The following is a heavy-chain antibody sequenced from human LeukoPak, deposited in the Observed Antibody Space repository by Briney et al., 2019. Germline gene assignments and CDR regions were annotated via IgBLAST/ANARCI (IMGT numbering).Heavy chain of an antibody. CDR3: ARVGITMTQVFDH. CDR2: IDSDGSST. D-gene: IGHD3-22*01. CDR1: GFTFSSYE. J-gene: IGHJ4*02. Sequence: GGSLRLSCAASGFTFSSYEMNWVRQAPGKGLVWVSRIDSDGSSTNYADSVKGRFTISRDNAKNTLYLQMNSLRAEDTAVYYCARVGITMTQVFDHWGQGTLVTVSS. V-gene: IGHV3-74*01.